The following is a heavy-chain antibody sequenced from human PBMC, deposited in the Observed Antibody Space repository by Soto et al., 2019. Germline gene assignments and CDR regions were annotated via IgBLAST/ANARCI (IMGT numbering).Heavy chain of an antibody. J-gene: IGHJ5*02. CDR2: IYYTGTT. CDR1: GGSISSGDYY. D-gene: IGHD4-4*01. V-gene: IGHV4-30-4*01. Sequence: SETLSVTCTVSGGSISSGDYYWSWIRQPPGKGLEWIGYIYYTGTTHYNPSLKSRVTISLDTSKNQFSLKLSSVTAADTAVYYCAASYSGPWGQGTLVTVSS. CDR3: AASYSGP.